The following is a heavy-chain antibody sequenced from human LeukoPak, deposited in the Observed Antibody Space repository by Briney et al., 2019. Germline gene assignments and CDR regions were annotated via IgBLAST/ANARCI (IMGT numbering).Heavy chain of an antibody. Sequence: GGSLGLSCTASGVVFSRTAMNSARQSPGGGLEWLSAISGVGEGTFYADSVRGRFTISRDNSKNMVYLQMNSLRVDDTAIYYCGKDGGQYSSGPEFDPRGQGDLVTVPS. D-gene: IGHD6-19*01. CDR3: GKDGGQYSSGPEFDP. CDR2: ISGVGEGT. J-gene: IGHJ5*02. V-gene: IGHV3-23*01. CDR1: GVVFSRTA.